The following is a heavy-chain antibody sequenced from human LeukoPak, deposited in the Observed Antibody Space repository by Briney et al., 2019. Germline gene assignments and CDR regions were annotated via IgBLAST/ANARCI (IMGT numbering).Heavy chain of an antibody. CDR3: ARHSGSYSYFDY. V-gene: IGHV4-31*03. D-gene: IGHD3-10*01. J-gene: IGHJ4*02. Sequence: SETLSLTCTVSVGSVSTGGYYWSWIRQHPGKGLEWIGYIYYSGSTYYTPSLKSRVTISLDTSKNQFSLKLSSVTASDTAVYYCARHSGSYSYFDYWGQGTLVTVSS. CDR2: IYYSGST. CDR1: VGSVSTGGYY.